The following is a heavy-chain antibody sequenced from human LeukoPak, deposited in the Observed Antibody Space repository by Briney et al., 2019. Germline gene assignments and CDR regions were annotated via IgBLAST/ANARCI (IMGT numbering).Heavy chain of an antibody. CDR1: GGSISSYY. V-gene: IGHV4-4*07. CDR3: ARDLAVVTGTYYYYYYMDV. CDR2: IYTSGST. J-gene: IGHJ6*03. Sequence: SETLSLTCTVSGGSISSYYWSWIRQPAGKGLEWIGRIYTSGSTNYNPSLKSRVTMSVDTSKNQFSLKLSSVTAADTAVYYCARDLAVVTGTYYYYYYMDVWGKGTTVTVSS. D-gene: IGHD4-23*01.